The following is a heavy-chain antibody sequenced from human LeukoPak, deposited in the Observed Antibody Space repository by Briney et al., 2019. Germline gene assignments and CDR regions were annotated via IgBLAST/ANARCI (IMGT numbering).Heavy chain of an antibody. CDR2: INHSGST. Sequence: SETLSLTCAVYGGSFSGYYWSWIRQPPGKGLEWIGEINHSGSTNYNPSLKSRVTISVDTSKNQFSLKLSSVTAADTAVYYCARGFYDSWSGYYIPYWRIYFDYWGQGTLVTVSS. V-gene: IGHV4-34*01. CDR1: GGSFSGYY. D-gene: IGHD3-3*01. CDR3: ARGFYDSWSGYYIPYWRIYFDY. J-gene: IGHJ4*02.